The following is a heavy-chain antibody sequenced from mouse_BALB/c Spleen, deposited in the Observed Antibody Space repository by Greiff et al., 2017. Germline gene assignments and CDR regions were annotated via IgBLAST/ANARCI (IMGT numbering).Heavy chain of an antibody. CDR1: GYTFTSYW. V-gene: IGHV1-7*01. J-gene: IGHJ3*01. CDR2: INPSTGYT. CDR3: ARERWFAY. Sequence: QVQLKQSGAELAKPGASVKMSCKASGYTFTSYWMHWVKQRPGQGLEWIGYINPSTGYTEYNQKFKDKATLTADKSSSTAYMQLSSLTSEDSAVYYCARERWFAYWGQGTLVTVSA.